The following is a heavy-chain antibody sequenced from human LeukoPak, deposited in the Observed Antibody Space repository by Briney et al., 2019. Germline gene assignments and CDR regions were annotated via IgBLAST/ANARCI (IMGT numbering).Heavy chain of an antibody. CDR3: ARTFNSGSYYMSFDY. D-gene: IGHD1-26*01. V-gene: IGHV1-18*01. J-gene: IGHJ4*02. CDR1: GYTFSTNG. Sequence: ASVKVSCKASGYTFSTNGISWVRQAPGQGLEWMGWISAYNGNTNYAQKLQGRVTMTTDTSTSTAYLEQRRLTSDDTAVYYCARTFNSGSYYMSFDYWGQGTLVTVSS. CDR2: ISAYNGNT.